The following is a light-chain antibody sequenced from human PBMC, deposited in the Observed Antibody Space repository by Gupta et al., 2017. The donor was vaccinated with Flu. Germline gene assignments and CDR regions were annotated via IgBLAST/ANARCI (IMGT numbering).Light chain of an antibody. Sequence: EIVMTQSPATLSASPGERATLSCRASQSISSKIAWYQQKPGQAPRLLIYDAYTSHTGIPDRFSGSGSGKEFTLTINSRQPEDFAGYYCQQDDNWPPWTLGQGTRLEIK. CDR1: QSISSK. CDR2: DAY. J-gene: IGKJ1*01. V-gene: IGKV3-15*01. CDR3: QQDDNWPPWT.